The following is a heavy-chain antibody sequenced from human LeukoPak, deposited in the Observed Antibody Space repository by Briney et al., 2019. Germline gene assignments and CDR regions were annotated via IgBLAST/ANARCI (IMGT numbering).Heavy chain of an antibody. Sequence: GGSLRLSCAASGFTFSTYSINWVRQAPGKGLEWVSYIRSRDRTIYYADSVKGRFTISTDNAENSLYLQTNSLRTEDTAVYYCARDHRWGFDYWGRGTLVTVSS. J-gene: IGHJ4*02. CDR2: IRSRDRTI. D-gene: IGHD7-27*01. V-gene: IGHV3-48*01. CDR1: GFTFSTYS. CDR3: ARDHRWGFDY.